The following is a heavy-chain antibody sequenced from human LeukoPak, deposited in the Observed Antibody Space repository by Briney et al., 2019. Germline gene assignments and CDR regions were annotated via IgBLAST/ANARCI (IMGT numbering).Heavy chain of an antibody. J-gene: IGHJ4*02. CDR1: GGSISSYY. V-gene: IGHV4-59*01. Sequence: SETLSLTCTVSGGSISSYYWSWIRQPPGKGLEWIGYIYYSGSTNYNPSLKSRVTISVDTSKNQFSLKLSSVTAADTAVYHCASHVDIVATFDYWGQGTLVTVSS. CDR3: ASHVDIVATFDY. CDR2: IYYSGST. D-gene: IGHD5-12*01.